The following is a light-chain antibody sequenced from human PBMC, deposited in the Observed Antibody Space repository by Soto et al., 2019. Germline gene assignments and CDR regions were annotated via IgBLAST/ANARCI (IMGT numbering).Light chain of an antibody. Sequence: EIVLTQSPGTLSLSPGERATLSCRASQSITSSYLARYQQKPGQAPRLLISGTISRATGIPDRFSGSGSGTDFTLTISRLEPEDFAVYYCQQYGSPLWTFGQGTKVDI. CDR2: GTI. V-gene: IGKV3-20*01. J-gene: IGKJ1*01. CDR1: QSITSSY. CDR3: QQYGSPLWT.